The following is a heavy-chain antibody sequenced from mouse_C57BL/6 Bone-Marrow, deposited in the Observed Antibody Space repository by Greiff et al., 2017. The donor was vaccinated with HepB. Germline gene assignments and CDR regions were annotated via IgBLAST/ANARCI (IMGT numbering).Heavy chain of an antibody. J-gene: IGHJ2*01. D-gene: IGHD2-10*02. V-gene: IGHV1-7*01. CDR2: INPSSGYT. Sequence: VQLQQSGAELAKPGASVKLSCKASGYTFTSYWMHWVKQRPGKGLEWIGYINPSSGYTKYNQKFKDKAPLTADKSSSTASLQLSSLTYEDSAVYDCARMGYGNYGYWGQGTTLTVSS. CDR1: GYTFTSYW. CDR3: ARMGYGNYGY.